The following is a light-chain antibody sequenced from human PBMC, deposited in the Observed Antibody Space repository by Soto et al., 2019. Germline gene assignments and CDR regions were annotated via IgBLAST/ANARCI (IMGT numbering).Light chain of an antibody. J-gene: IGKJ2*01. V-gene: IGKV3-20*01. CDR3: QQYNSYPYT. Sequence: EIVLTQSPGTLSLFPGERATLSCRASQSVSSTYFAWYRQKPGQPPSLLIYGASNRATGVPDRFSGSGSGPDFTLTISSLQPDDSATYYCQQYNSYPYTFGQGTKLEIK. CDR1: QSVSSTY. CDR2: GAS.